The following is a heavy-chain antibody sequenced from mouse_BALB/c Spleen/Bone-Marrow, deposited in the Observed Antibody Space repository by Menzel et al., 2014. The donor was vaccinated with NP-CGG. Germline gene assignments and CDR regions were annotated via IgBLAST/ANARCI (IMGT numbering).Heavy chain of an antibody. CDR2: IRSKSNNYAT. J-gene: IGHJ4*01. D-gene: IGHD1-1*01. Sequence: EVKVVESGGGLVQPKGSLKLSCAASGFTFNTYAMNWVRQAPGKGLEWVARIRSKSNNYATYYADSVIDRFTISRDDSQSMLYLQMNNLKTEDTAMYYCVRQVITTVSYAMDYWGQGTSVTVSS. CDR1: GFTFNTYA. V-gene: IGHV10-1*02. CDR3: VRQVITTVSYAMDY.